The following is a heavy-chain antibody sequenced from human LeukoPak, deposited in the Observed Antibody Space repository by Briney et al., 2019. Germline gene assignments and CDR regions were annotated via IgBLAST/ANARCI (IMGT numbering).Heavy chain of an antibody. Sequence: GASVKLSCKASGYTFTSYVFNWGRQATGQGLGGMGWMNPNSGNTGYAQKFQGRGTMTRNTSTRTAYMELSSLRSEDTAVYYCEGAMDTAMGDSWGPGTLVTVSS. J-gene: IGHJ4*02. CDR2: MNPNSGNT. V-gene: IGHV1-8*01. CDR3: EGAMDTAMGDS. D-gene: IGHD5-18*01. CDR1: GYTFTSYV.